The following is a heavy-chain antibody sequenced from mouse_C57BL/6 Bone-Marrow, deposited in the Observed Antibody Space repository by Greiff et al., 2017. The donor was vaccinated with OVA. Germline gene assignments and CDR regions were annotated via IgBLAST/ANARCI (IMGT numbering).Heavy chain of an antibody. J-gene: IGHJ2*01. CDR1: GFTFTTYY. D-gene: IGHD1-1*01. Sequence: EVMLVESGGGLVQPGDSLSLSCAASGFTFTTYYMSWVRQPPGKALEWLAFIRNKPNGSTPEYSPYVKGRFTISRDNSQSILYLQRNALRAEDSATYYCARYKGRVAVDYFDYWGQGTALTVSS. V-gene: IGHV7-3*01. CDR3: ARYKGRVAVDYFDY. CDR2: IRNKPNGSTP.